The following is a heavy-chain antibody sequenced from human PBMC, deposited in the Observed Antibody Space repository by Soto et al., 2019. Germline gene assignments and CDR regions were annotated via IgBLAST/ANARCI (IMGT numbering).Heavy chain of an antibody. CDR2: ISGSGGST. D-gene: IGHD1-26*01. J-gene: IGHJ2*01. CDR1: GFTFSSYA. V-gene: IGHV3-23*01. Sequence: EVQLLESGGGLVQPGGSLRLSCAASGFTFSSYAMSWVRQAPGKGLEWVSAISGSGGSTYYTDSVKGRFTISRDNSKNTLYLQMNSLRAEDTAAYYCAKGGGSYWYFDLWGRGTLVTVSS. CDR3: AKGGGSYWYFDL.